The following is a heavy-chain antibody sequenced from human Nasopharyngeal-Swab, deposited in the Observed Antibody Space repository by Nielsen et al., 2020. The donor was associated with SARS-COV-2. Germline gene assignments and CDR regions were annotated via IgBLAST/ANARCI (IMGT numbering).Heavy chain of an antibody. Sequence: SETLSLTCAVYGGSFSGYYWSWIRQHPGKGLEWIGYIYYSGSTYYNPSLKSRVTISVDTSKNQFSLKLSSVTAADTAVYYCARVNLGGSDIRVDYWGQGTLVTVSS. CDR3: ARVNLGGSDIRVDY. D-gene: IGHD2-2*02. V-gene: IGHV4-31*11. CDR1: GGSFSGYY. J-gene: IGHJ4*02. CDR2: IYYSGST.